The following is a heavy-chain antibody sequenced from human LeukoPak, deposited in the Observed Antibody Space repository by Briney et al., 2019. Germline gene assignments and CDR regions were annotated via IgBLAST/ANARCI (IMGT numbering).Heavy chain of an antibody. J-gene: IGHJ4*02. V-gene: IGHV4-59*01. D-gene: IGHD4-17*01. CDR2: IYYSGSI. CDR3: ASVYGDYARADY. Sequence: TETLSLTCTVSGGSISSYYWSWIRQPPGKGLEWIGYIYYSGSINYNPSLKSRVTISVDTSKNQFSLKLSSVAAADTAVYYCASVYGDYARADYWGQGTLVTVSS. CDR1: GGSISSYY.